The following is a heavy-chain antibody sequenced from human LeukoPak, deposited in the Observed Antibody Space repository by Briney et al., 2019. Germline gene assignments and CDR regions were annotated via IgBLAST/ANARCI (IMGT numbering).Heavy chain of an antibody. CDR2: ISQDGSEK. CDR3: SRAHYSSGGSCYRYYYYYMDP. D-gene: IGHD2-15*01. J-gene: IGHJ6*03. V-gene: IGHV3-7*01. Sequence: GGSLRLSCAASGFTFSSYWMSWVRQAPGKGLEWVGNISQDGSEKYYVDSVKGRFTISRDNAKNALYLQMNSLRAEDTAVYYCSRAHYSSGGSCYRYYYYYMDPWGKGTTVTVSS. CDR1: GFTFSSYW.